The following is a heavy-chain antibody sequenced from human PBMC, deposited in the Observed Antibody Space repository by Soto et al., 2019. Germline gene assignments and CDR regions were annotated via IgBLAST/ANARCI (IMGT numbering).Heavy chain of an antibody. CDR3: ARGGGGGISFSPHVWFPSDGIDI. J-gene: IGHJ3*02. CDR2: ISGHDDKT. Sequence: QVQLVQSGAELKRPGASVKVSCKASGYSFSTCGITWVRQAPGQGLEWMGWISGHDDKTKLAENFQGRVTMTTDTSPGAAYMEMGSLKSGDTAVYYCARGGGGGISFSPHVWFPSDGIDIWGQGTMVTVSS. D-gene: IGHD3-16*02. CDR1: GYSFSTCG. V-gene: IGHV1-18*01.